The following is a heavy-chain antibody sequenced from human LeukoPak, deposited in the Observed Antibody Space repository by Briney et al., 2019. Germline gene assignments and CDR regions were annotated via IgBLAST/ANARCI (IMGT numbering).Heavy chain of an antibody. CDR3: AREIIAAADNNWFDP. Sequence: SETLSLTCTVSGGSISSYYWSWIRQPAGKGLEWIGRIYTSGSTNYNPSLKSRVTMSVDTSKSQFSLKLSSVTAADTAVYYCAREIIAAADNNWFDPWGQGTLVTVSS. CDR2: IYTSGST. J-gene: IGHJ5*02. CDR1: GGSISSYY. D-gene: IGHD6-13*01. V-gene: IGHV4-4*07.